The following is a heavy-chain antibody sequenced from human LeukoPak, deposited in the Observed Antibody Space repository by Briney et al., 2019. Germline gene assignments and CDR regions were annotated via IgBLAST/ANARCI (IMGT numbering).Heavy chain of an antibody. CDR3: ARVQSSSWPYFDY. CDR1: GFTFSSYG. Sequence: GRSLRLSCAASGFTFSSYGMHWVRQAPGKGLEGVAVIWYDGSNKYYADSVKGRFTISRDNSKNTLYLQMNSLRAEDTAVYYCARVQSSSWPYFDYWGQGTLVTVSS. V-gene: IGHV3-33*01. D-gene: IGHD6-13*01. CDR2: IWYDGSNK. J-gene: IGHJ4*02.